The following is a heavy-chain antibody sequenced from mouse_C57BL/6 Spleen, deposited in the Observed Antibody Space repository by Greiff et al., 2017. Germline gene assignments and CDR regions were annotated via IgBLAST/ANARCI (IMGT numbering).Heavy chain of an antibody. CDR2: IYPGSGST. J-gene: IGHJ2*01. D-gene: IGHD2-4*01. CDR1: GYTFTSYW. Sequence: QVQLQQPGAELVKPGASVKMSCKASGYTFTSYWITWVKQRPGQGLEWIGDIYPGSGSTNYNEKFKSKATLTVDPSSSTAYMQLSSLTSEDSAVYYCAREEITTTPYYFDYWGQGTTLTVSS. V-gene: IGHV1-55*01. CDR3: AREEITTTPYYFDY.